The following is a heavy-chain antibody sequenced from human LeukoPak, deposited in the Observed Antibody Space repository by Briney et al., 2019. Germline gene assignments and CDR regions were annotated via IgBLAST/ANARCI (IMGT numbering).Heavy chain of an antibody. CDR3: ARQTGRGYYFDY. CDR1: GGSFSGSY. J-gene: IGHJ4*02. D-gene: IGHD3-9*01. V-gene: IGHV4-34*01. CDR2: IYYGGNA. Sequence: SETLSLTCAVYGGSFSGSYWSWIRQPPGKGLDWMGAIYYGGNAYYNPSLKSRVTISVDTSKNRFSLKLTSVTAADTALYYCARQTGRGYYFDYWGQGTLVSVSS.